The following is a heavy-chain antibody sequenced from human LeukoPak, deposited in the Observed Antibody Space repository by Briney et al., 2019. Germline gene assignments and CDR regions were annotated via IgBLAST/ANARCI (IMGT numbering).Heavy chain of an antibody. Sequence: ASVKVSCKASGYTFTSYGISWVRQAPGQGLEWMGWISAYNGNTNCAQKLQGRVTMTTDTSTSTAYMELRSLRSDDTAVYYCARVGIYCSSTSCYASDFDYWGQGTLVTVSS. D-gene: IGHD2-2*01. V-gene: IGHV1-18*01. CDR1: GYTFTSYG. CDR3: ARVGIYCSSTSCYASDFDY. CDR2: ISAYNGNT. J-gene: IGHJ4*02.